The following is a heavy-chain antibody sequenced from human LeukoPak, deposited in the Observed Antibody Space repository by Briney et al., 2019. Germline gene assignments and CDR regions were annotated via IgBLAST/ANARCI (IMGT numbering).Heavy chain of an antibody. CDR2: TYYRSKRYN. CDR3: ARDVHPPYCSGGSCYSGVWFDP. CDR1: GDSVSSNSAA. V-gene: IGHV6-1*01. Sequence: SQTLSLTCAISGDSVSSNSAAWNWIRQSPSRGLEWLGRTYYRSKRYNDYAVSVKSRITINPDTSKNQFSLQLNSVTPEDTAVYYCARDVHPPYCSGGSCYSGVWFDPWGQGTLVTVSS. D-gene: IGHD2-15*01. J-gene: IGHJ5*02.